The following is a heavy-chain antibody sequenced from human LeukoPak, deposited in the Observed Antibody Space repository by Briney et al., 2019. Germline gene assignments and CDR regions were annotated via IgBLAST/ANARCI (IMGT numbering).Heavy chain of an antibody. V-gene: IGHV4-30-4*08. CDR3: ARVVVVAATMIDP. CDR2: IYYSGST. CDR1: GGSISSSSYY. J-gene: IGHJ5*02. Sequence: PSETLSLTCTVSGGSISSSSYYWGWIRQPPGKGLEWIGYIYYSGSTYYNPSLKSRVTISVDTSKNQFSLKLSSVTAADTAVYYCARVVVVAATMIDPWGQGTLVTVSS. D-gene: IGHD2-15*01.